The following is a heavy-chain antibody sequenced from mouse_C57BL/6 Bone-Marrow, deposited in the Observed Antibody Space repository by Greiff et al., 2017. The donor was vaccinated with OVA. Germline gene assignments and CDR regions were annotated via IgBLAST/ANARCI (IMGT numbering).Heavy chain of an antibody. CDR2: INPYNGGT. D-gene: IGHD2-3*01. J-gene: IGHJ2*01. Sequence: VQLKESGPVLVKPGASVKMSCKASGYTFTDYYMNWVKQSHGKSLEWIGVINPYNGGTSYNQKFKGKATLTVDKSSSTAYMELNSLTSEDSAVYYCARGWQEYWGQGTTLTVSS. V-gene: IGHV1-19*01. CDR3: ARGWQEY. CDR1: GYTFTDYY.